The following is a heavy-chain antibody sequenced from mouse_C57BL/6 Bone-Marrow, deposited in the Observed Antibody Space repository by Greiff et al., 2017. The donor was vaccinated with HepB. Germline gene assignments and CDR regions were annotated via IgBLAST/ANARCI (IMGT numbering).Heavy chain of an antibody. Sequence: EVMLVESGGDLVKPGGSLKLSCAASGFTFSSYGMSWVRQTPDKRLEWVATISSGGSYTYYPDSVKGRFTISRDNAKNTLYLQMSSLKSEDTAMYYCARQRTIVTTYYFDYWGQGTTLTVSS. V-gene: IGHV5-6*02. CDR3: ARQRTIVTTYYFDY. J-gene: IGHJ2*01. CDR1: GFTFSSYG. CDR2: ISSGGSYT. D-gene: IGHD2-5*01.